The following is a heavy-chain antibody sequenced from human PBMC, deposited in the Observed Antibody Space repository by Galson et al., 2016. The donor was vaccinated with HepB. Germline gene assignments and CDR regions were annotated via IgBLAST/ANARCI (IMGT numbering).Heavy chain of an antibody. Sequence: SLRLSCAASGFTVSNNYMTWVRQAPGKGLEWVSLIYSGGRKNYADYVKGGFTTSRDNSKNTTFLQMNSLRAEDAAVYYCAGTYPGGYWGQGTLVTVSS. CDR1: GFTVSNNY. J-gene: IGHJ4*02. V-gene: IGHV3-66*01. CDR2: IYSGGRK. CDR3: AGTYPGGY.